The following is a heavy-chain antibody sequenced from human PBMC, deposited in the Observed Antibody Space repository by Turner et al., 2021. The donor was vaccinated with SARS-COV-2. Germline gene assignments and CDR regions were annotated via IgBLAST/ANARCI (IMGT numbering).Heavy chain of an antibody. V-gene: IGHV3-30-3*01. CDR3: ARDRDEYYDSTNWFDP. D-gene: IGHD3-22*01. Sequence: QVQLVESGGGVVQPGRSLRLPCAASGFTFSNYPMHWVRQAPGKGLEWVAVISYDGFNKYYADSVKGRFTISRDNSKNTLYLQMNSLRAEDTAVYYCARDRDEYYDSTNWFDPWGQGTLVTVSS. CDR2: ISYDGFNK. J-gene: IGHJ5*02. CDR1: GFTFSNYP.